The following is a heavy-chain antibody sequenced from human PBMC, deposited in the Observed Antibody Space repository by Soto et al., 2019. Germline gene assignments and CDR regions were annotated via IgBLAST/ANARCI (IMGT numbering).Heavy chain of an antibody. V-gene: IGHV5-51*01. Sequence: XESLRISCKGSGYSFTSYWIGWVRQMPGKGLEWMGIIYPGDSDTRYSPSFQGQVTISADKSISTAYLQWSSLKASDTAMYYCARPRRPGSGYEPFDYWGQGTLVTVS. CDR2: IYPGDSDT. CDR3: ARPRRPGSGYEPFDY. CDR1: GYSFTSYW. D-gene: IGHD5-12*01. J-gene: IGHJ4*02.